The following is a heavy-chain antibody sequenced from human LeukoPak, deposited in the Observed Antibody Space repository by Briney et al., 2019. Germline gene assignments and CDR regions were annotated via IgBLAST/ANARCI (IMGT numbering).Heavy chain of an antibody. CDR1: GFTFSSYG. CDR2: IWYDGSNK. D-gene: IGHD5-18*01. V-gene: IGHV3-33*06. CDR3: AKVRDTAMVN. Sequence: GRSLRLSCAASGFTFSSYGMHWVRQAPGQGLEWVAVIWYDGSNKYYADSVKGRFTISRDNSKNTLYLQMNSLRAEDTAVYYCAKVRDTAMVNWGQGTLVTVSS. J-gene: IGHJ4*02.